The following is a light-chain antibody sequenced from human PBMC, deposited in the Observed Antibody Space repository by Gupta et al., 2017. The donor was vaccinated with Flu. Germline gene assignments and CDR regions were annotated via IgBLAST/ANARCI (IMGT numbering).Light chain of an antibody. CDR3: QSFDSSLDGWV. Sequence: VTISCTGSGSNIGAGYDVHWYQQIPGTAPKLLIFGSSYRPSGVPDRFSGSKSGTSASLAITGLQAEDEAGYYCQSFDSSLDGWVFGGGTRVTVL. CDR1: GSNIGAGYD. CDR2: GSS. V-gene: IGLV1-40*01. J-gene: IGLJ3*02.